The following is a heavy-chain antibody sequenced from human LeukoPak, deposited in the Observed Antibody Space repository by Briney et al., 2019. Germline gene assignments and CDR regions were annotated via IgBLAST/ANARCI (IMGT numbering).Heavy chain of an antibody. Sequence: SVKVSCKASGGTFSSYAISWVRQAPGQGLEWMGRIIPILGIATYAQKFQGRVTITADKSTSTAYMELSSLRSEDTAVYYCAREEVGSSWYNYYYGMDVWGQGTTVTVSS. J-gene: IGHJ6*02. D-gene: IGHD6-13*01. CDR1: GGTFSSYA. CDR2: IIPILGIA. V-gene: IGHV1-69*04. CDR3: AREEVGSSWYNYYYGMDV.